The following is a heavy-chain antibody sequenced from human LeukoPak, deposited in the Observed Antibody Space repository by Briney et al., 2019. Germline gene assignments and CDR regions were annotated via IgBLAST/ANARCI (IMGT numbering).Heavy chain of an antibody. CDR3: ARDVVGMGGYGANVALPLDY. V-gene: IGHV6-1*01. J-gene: IGHJ4*02. CDR1: GDSVSNNRAA. D-gene: IGHD4/OR15-4a*01. CDR2: TYYGSKWNN. Sequence: SQTLSLTCALSGDSVSNNRAAWHWIRQSPSRGLEWLGRTYYGSKWNNDYAVSVQGRITINADTSKNQFSLQLNSVTPEDTAVYYCARDVVGMGGYGANVALPLDYWDQGILVTVSS.